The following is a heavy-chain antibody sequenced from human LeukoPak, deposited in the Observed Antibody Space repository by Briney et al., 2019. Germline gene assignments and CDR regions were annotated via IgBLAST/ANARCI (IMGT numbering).Heavy chain of an antibody. CDR1: GITFSMYS. CDR2: ISYDGSNK. D-gene: IGHD2-2*01. V-gene: IGHV3-30*03. Sequence: GGSLRLSCAASGITFSMYSMNWVRQAPGKGLEWVAVISYDGSNKYYADSVKGRFTISRDNSKNTLYLQMNSLRAEDTAVYYCARAGVPAAVSGWFDPWGQGTLVTVSS. J-gene: IGHJ5*02. CDR3: ARAGVPAAVSGWFDP.